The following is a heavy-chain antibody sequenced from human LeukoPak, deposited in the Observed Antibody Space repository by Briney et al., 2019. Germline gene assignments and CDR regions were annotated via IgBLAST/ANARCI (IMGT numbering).Heavy chain of an antibody. CDR1: GSSISSYY. Sequence: SETLSLTCTVSGSSISSYYWSWIRQPAGKGLEWIGRIYTSGSTNYNPSLKSRVTMSVDTSKNQFSLKLSSVTAADTAVYYCARDLRYFDWTSEYNWFDPWGQGTLVTVSS. CDR2: IYTSGST. D-gene: IGHD3-9*01. CDR3: ARDLRYFDWTSEYNWFDP. V-gene: IGHV4-4*07. J-gene: IGHJ5*02.